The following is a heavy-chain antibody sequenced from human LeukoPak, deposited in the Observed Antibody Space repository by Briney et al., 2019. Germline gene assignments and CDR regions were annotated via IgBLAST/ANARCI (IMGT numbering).Heavy chain of an antibody. J-gene: IGHJ4*02. CDR3: ASPGFDILTGYGDYFDY. V-gene: IGHV3-7*01. D-gene: IGHD3-9*01. Sequence: SGGSLRLSCAASGFTFSSYWMSWVRQAPGKGLEWVANIKQDGSEKYYVDSVKGRFTISRDNAKNSLYLQMNSLRAEDTAVYYCASPGFDILTGYGDYFDYWGQGTLVTVSS. CDR1: GFTFSSYW. CDR2: IKQDGSEK.